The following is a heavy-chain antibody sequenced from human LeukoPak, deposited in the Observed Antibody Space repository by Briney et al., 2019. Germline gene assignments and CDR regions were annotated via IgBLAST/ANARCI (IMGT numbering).Heavy chain of an antibody. CDR1: GFHFGDYA. Sequence: GSLSLSCTASGFHFGDYAMSWVRQAPGKGLEWVGFIRSKAYGGTTEYAASVKGRFTISTDDSKSIAYLQMNSLKTEDTAVYYCTRGGDIVVVDDAFDIWGQGTMVTVSS. J-gene: IGHJ3*02. V-gene: IGHV3-49*04. CDR3: TRGGDIVVVDDAFDI. CDR2: IRSKAYGGTT. D-gene: IGHD2-2*01.